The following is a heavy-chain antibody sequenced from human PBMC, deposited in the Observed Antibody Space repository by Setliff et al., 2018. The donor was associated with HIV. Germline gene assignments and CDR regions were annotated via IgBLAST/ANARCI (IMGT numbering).Heavy chain of an antibody. CDR3: ARAPGTNMIVLVTHVAFDI. CDR1: AYSISSGYY. D-gene: IGHD3-22*01. V-gene: IGHV4-38-2*01. Sequence: SETLSLTCVVSAYSISSGYYWGWIRQSPRKGLEWIGSIYYSGSTYYNPSLKSRVTISLDASKNRVSLNLTSVTAADTAVYYCARAPGTNMIVLVTHVAFDIWGQGTMVTVSS. J-gene: IGHJ3*02. CDR2: IYYSGST.